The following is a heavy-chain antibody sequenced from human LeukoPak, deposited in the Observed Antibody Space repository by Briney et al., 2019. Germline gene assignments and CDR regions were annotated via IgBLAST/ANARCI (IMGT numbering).Heavy chain of an antibody. CDR2: ISAYKGNT. D-gene: IGHD3-3*01. J-gene: IGHJ4*02. V-gene: IGHV1-18*01. Sequence: ASVKVSCKASGYTFTSYGICWVRQAPGQGLEWMGWISAYKGNTNYAQKLQGRATMTTDTSTSTAYMELRSVRADDTAVYYCARDWRDFWSGSYGFDYWGQGTLVTVST. CDR1: GYTFTSYG. CDR3: ARDWRDFWSGSYGFDY.